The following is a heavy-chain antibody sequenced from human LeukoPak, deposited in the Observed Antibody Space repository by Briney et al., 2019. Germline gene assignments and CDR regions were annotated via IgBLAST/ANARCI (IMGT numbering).Heavy chain of an antibody. D-gene: IGHD2-15*01. CDR3: ARALVVVAANAFDI. V-gene: IGHV5-51*01. Sequence: GESLKISCKGSGYSFTSYWIGWVRQMPGKGLEGMGIIYPGDSDTRYSPSFQGQVTISADKSISTAYLQWSSLKASDTAMYYCARALVVVAANAFDIWDQGTMVTVSS. CDR2: IYPGDSDT. CDR1: GYSFTSYW. J-gene: IGHJ3*02.